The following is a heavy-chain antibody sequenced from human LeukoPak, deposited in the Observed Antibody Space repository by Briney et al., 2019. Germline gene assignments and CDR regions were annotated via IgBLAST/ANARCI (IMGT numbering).Heavy chain of an antibody. CDR1: GDSVSSNSAA. CDR2: TYYRSKWYD. J-gene: IGHJ4*02. V-gene: IGHV6-1*01. Sequence: SQTLSLTCAISGDSVSSNSAAWNWIRQSPSRGLEWLGRTYYRSKWYDDYAVSVKSRITINPDTSKNQFSLQLKSVTPEDAAVYYCAGVPLDGYNYFDYWGQGTLVTVSS. CDR3: AGVPLDGYNYFDY. D-gene: IGHD5-24*01.